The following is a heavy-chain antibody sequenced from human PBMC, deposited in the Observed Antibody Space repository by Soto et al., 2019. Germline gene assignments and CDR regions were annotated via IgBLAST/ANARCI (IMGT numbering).Heavy chain of an antibody. CDR2: ISGSGGST. CDR1: GFTFSSYA. Sequence: GGSLRLSCAASGFTFSSYAMSWVRQAPGKGLEWVSAISGSGGSTYYADSVKGRFTISRDNSKNTLYLQMNSLRAEDTAVYYCAKDLWPQSYAYYYYGMDVWGQGTTVTVSS. D-gene: IGHD2-2*01. J-gene: IGHJ6*02. CDR3: AKDLWPQSYAYYYYGMDV. V-gene: IGHV3-23*01.